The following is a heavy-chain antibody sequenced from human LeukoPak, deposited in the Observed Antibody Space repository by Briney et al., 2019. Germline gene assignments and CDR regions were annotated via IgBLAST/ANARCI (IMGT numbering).Heavy chain of an antibody. D-gene: IGHD3-16*02. CDR3: ARGPMITFGGVIVTPYYFDY. J-gene: IGHJ4*02. V-gene: IGHV4-28*03. Sequence: SDTLSLTCAVSGYSISSTSWWGWIRQPPGKGLEWIGYIYYSGSTYYNPSLKSRVTMSVDTSKNQFSLRLSSVTAADTAVYYCARGPMITFGGVIVTPYYFDYWGQGTLVTVSS. CDR1: GYSISSTSW. CDR2: IYYSGST.